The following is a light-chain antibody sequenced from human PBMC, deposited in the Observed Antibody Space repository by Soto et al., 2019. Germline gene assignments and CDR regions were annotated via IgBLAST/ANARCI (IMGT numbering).Light chain of an antibody. CDR1: QSVSSN. CDR2: GAS. V-gene: IGKV3-15*01. CDR3: QESMAG. Sequence: EIVMTQSPATLSVSPWERATLSCRASQSVSSNLAWYQQKPGQAPRLLIYGASTRATDIPARFSGSGSGTEFTLTISSLQSEDFAVYYCQESMAGFGQGTRLEIK. J-gene: IGKJ5*01.